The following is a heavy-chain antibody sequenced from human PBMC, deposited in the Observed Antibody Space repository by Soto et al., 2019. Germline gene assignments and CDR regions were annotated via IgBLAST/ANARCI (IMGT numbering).Heavy chain of an antibody. CDR2: IYYSGST. D-gene: IGHD2-2*01. J-gene: IGHJ5*02. CDR1: GGSISSGGYY. CDR3: ARVELKYCSSTSCLNWFDP. V-gene: IGHV4-31*03. Sequence: PSETLSLTCTVSGGSISSGGYYWSWIPQHPGKGLEWIGYIYYSGSTYYNPSLKSRVTISVDTSKNQFSLKLSSVTAADTAVYYCARVELKYCSSTSCLNWFDPWGQGTLVTVSS.